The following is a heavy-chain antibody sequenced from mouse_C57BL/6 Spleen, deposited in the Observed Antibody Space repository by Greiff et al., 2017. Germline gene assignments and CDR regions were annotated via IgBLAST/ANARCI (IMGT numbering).Heavy chain of an antibody. CDR2: IYPGSGSP. CDR3: AREDGYKYYFDH. CDR1: GYTFTSYW. D-gene: IGHD2-3*01. Sequence: QVQLQQPGAELVKPGASVKMSCKASGYTFTSYWITWVKQRPGQGLEWIGDIYPGSGSPNYNEKFKSKATLTVDTSSSTAYMQLSSLTSEDSAVYYCAREDGYKYYFDHWGQGTTLTVSS. J-gene: IGHJ2*01. V-gene: IGHV1-55*01.